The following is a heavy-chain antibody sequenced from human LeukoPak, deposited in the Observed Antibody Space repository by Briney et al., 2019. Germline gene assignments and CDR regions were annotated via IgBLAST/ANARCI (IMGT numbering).Heavy chain of an antibody. CDR1: GYSFTRYW. CDR2: IYPGDSDT. D-gene: IGHD1-26*01. V-gene: IGHV5-51*01. Sequence: GESLKIPCKGSGYSFTRYWIGWVRQMPGKGLQWMGIIYPGDSDTRYSPSFQGQVTISADKSISTAYLQWSSLKASDTAMYYCARLGNSGSYLSGPFDPWGQGTLVTVSS. J-gene: IGHJ5*02. CDR3: ARLGNSGSYLSGPFDP.